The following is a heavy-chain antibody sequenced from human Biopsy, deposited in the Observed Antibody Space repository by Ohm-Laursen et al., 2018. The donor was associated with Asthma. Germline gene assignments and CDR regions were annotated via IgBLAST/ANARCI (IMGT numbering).Heavy chain of an antibody. CDR2: IKEDGSEK. V-gene: IGHV3-7*02. CDR3: ARGGSRDLWGTYRYPWDY. CDR1: GFTFSTSW. D-gene: IGHD3-16*02. J-gene: IGHJ4*02. Sequence: SLRLSCAASGFTFSTSWMTWVRQAPGKGLEWVANIKEDGSEKNYVDPVKGRFTISRDNAKNSLFLQMNSLRAEDTAVYYCARGGSRDLWGTYRYPWDYWGQGTLVTVSS.